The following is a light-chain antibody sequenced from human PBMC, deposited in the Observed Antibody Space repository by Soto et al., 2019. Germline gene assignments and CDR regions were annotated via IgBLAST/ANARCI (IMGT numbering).Light chain of an antibody. CDR2: ATT. CDR3: CSHVNDFTHWI. CDR1: SGDIGSHNL. J-gene: IGLJ3*02. Sequence: QSALTQPASVSGSPGQSITISCTGSSGDIGSHNLVSWYQQYLGKAPKVIIYATTKRPSGVSDRFSGSKSGSVASLTISGLQADDEADYYCCSHVNDFTHWIFGGGTQLTVL. V-gene: IGLV2-23*01.